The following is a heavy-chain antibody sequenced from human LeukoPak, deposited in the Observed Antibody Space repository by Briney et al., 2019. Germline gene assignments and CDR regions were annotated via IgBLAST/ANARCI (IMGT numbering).Heavy chain of an antibody. J-gene: IGHJ5*02. D-gene: IGHD5-24*01. CDR1: GGSISSSSYY. CDR2: IYYSGST. V-gene: IGHV4-39*07. CDR3: AGEPGRDGYNDWFDP. Sequence: PSETLSLTCTVSGGSISSSSYYWGWIRQPPGKGLEWIGSIYYSGSTYYNPSLKSRVTISVDTSKNQFSLKLSSVTAADTAVYYCAGEPGRDGYNDWFDPWGQGTLVTVSS.